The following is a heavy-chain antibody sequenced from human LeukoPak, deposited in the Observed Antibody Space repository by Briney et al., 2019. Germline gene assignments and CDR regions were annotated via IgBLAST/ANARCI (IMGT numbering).Heavy chain of an antibody. V-gene: IGHV3-73*01. CDR3: TTHRWDYDFWSGYSVY. CDR2: IRSKASSYAT. J-gene: IGHJ4*02. D-gene: IGHD3-3*01. CDR1: GFTFSGSA. Sequence: PGGSLRLSCAASGFTFSGSAMHWVRQASGKGLEWVGRIRSKASSYATAYAAAVKGSLTISRHDSRNTAYMQMNSMKTEETAVYYCTTHRWDYDFWSGYSVYWGQGTLVTVSS.